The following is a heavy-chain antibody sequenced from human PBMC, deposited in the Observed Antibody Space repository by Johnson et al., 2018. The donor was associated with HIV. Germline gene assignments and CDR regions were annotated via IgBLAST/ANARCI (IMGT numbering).Heavy chain of an antibody. V-gene: IGHV3-30*04. CDR3: ATSQLALPPGVFDI. Sequence: QEQLVESGGGVVQPGRSLRLSCAASGFTFSSYAMHWVRQAPGKGLEWAAVISYDGSNTYDADSVKGRFTISRDNSKNTLYLQMNSLRAEDTAVYYCATSQLALPPGVFDIWGQGTMVTVSS. D-gene: IGHD6-6*01. J-gene: IGHJ3*02. CDR1: GFTFSSYA. CDR2: ISYDGSNT.